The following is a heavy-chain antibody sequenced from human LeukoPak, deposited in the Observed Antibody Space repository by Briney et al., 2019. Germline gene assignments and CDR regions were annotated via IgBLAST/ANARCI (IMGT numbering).Heavy chain of an antibody. Sequence: ASVKVSCKASGGTFSSYAISWVRQAPGQGLEWMGRIIPILGIANYAQKFQGRVTITADKSTSTAYMELSSLRSEDTAVYYRARDPYYYDSSGYYYSDHYYYYGMDVWGQGTTVTVSS. J-gene: IGHJ6*02. V-gene: IGHV1-69*04. CDR3: ARDPYYYDSSGYYYSDHYYYYGMDV. CDR1: GGTFSSYA. CDR2: IIPILGIA. D-gene: IGHD3-22*01.